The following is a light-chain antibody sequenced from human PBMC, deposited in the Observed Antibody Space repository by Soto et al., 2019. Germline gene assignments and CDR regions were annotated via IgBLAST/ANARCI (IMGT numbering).Light chain of an antibody. CDR1: QSISSW. J-gene: IGKJ5*01. CDR2: DAS. Sequence: DIQMTQSPSTLSASVVDRVTITCRASQSISSWLAWYQQKPGKAPKLLIYDASSLESGVPSRFSGSGSGTEFTLTISSLQPEDFATYYCQQYNTYSTFGQGTRLEIK. V-gene: IGKV1-5*01. CDR3: QQYNTYST.